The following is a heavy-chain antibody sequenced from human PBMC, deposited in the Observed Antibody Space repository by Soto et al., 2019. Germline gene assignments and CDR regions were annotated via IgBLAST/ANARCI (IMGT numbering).Heavy chain of an antibody. D-gene: IGHD3-10*01. CDR3: AHDRSVGSTYVLEY. CDR2: VYATKDI. CDR1: GFSLTTGAVG. Sequence: QITLKESGPTLVKPTQTLTLTCTFSGFSLTTGAVGVGWIRQPPGKALEWLALVYATKDIRYSPSLKNRLTITNYTSKNQQVLTKTNMHPTDTDTYSCAHDRSVGSTYVLEYWGQGALVSVSS. V-gene: IGHV2-5*01. J-gene: IGHJ4*02.